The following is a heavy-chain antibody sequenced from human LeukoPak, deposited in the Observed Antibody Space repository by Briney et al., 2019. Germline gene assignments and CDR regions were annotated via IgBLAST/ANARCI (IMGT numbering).Heavy chain of an antibody. Sequence: PSETLSLTCTVSGGSISSYYWSWIRQPPGKGLEWIGEINHSGSTNYNPSLKSRVTISVDTSKNQFSLKLSSVTAADTAVYYCARKENSNYRFDYWGQGTLVTVSS. V-gene: IGHV4-34*01. CDR1: GGSISSYY. J-gene: IGHJ4*02. CDR3: ARKENSNYRFDY. D-gene: IGHD4-4*01. CDR2: INHSGST.